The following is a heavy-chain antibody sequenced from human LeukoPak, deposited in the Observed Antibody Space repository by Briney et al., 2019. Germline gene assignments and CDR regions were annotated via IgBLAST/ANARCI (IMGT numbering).Heavy chain of an antibody. CDR1: GGSISSSSYY. CDR2: IYYSGST. CDR3: ARDRLDIVVFPPSKQRRYMDV. J-gene: IGHJ6*03. Sequence: SETLSLTCTVSGGSISSSSYYWGWIRQPPGKRLEWIGSIYYSGSTYYNSSLKSRVTISVDTSKNQCSLKLSSVTAADTAVYYCARDRLDIVVFPPSKQRRYMDVWGKGTTVTVSS. V-gene: IGHV4-39*07. D-gene: IGHD2-15*01.